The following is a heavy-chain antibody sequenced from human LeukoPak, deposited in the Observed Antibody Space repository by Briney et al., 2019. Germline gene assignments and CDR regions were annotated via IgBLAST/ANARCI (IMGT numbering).Heavy chain of an antibody. CDR2: IYYSGST. Sequence: SETLSLTCTVSGGSISSSSYYWGWIRQPPGKGLEWIGSIYYSGSTYYNPSLKSRVTISVDTSKNQFSLKLSSVTAADTAVYYCAKRANDYGGNSLGYWGQGTLVTVSS. CDR1: GGSISSSSYY. J-gene: IGHJ4*02. V-gene: IGHV4-39*07. D-gene: IGHD4-23*01. CDR3: AKRANDYGGNSLGY.